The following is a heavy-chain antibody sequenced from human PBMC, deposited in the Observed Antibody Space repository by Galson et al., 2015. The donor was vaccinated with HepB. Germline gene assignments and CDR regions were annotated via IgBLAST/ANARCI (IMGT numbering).Heavy chain of an antibody. Sequence: SLRLSCAASGFTFSFYAMNWVRQAPGKGLEWISYISSSSTNIYYADSVKGRFTISRDNAKNSVYLQMNDLRDGDTAVYYCARRGYSYVSGDYWGQGTLVTVSS. V-gene: IGHV3-48*02. CDR3: ARRGYSYVSGDY. J-gene: IGHJ4*02. D-gene: IGHD5-18*01. CDR2: ISSSSTNI. CDR1: GFTFSFYA.